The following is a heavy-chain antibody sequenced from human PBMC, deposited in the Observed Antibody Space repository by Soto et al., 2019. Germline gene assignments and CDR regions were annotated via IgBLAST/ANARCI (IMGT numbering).Heavy chain of an antibody. CDR2: IYPGDSDT. V-gene: IGHV5-51*01. CDR1: GYSFTNYW. J-gene: IGHJ4*02. D-gene: IGHD1-20*01. CDR3: ARSSIPGPTWTFDY. Sequence: GESLKISCKGSGYSFTNYWIGWVRQMPGKGLEWMGIIYPGDSDTRYSPSFQGQVTISTDKSISTAYLQWSSLRASDSAMYYCARSSIPGPTWTFDYWGQGTLVTVSS.